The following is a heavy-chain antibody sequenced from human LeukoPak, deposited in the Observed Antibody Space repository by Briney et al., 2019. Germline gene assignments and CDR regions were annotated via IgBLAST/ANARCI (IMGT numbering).Heavy chain of an antibody. D-gene: IGHD1-26*01. J-gene: IGHJ4*02. CDR2: ISYDGSNK. CDR1: GFTFSSYA. V-gene: IGHV3-30-3*01. Sequence: PGGSLRLSCAASGFTFSSYAMHWVRQAPGKGLEWVAVISYDGSNKYYADSVKGRFTISRDNSKNTLYLQMNSLRAEDTAVYYCANLGATTVDLFDYWGQGTLVTVSS. CDR3: ANLGATTVDLFDY.